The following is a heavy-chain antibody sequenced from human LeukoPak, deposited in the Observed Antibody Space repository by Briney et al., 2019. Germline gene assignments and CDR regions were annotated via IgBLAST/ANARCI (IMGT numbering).Heavy chain of an antibody. D-gene: IGHD2-2*01. CDR1: GFTFSSYG. CDR2: IWYDGSNK. J-gene: IGHJ4*02. Sequence: GGSLRLSCAASGFTFSSYGMHWVRQAPGKGLEWVAVIWYDGSNKYYADSVKGRFTISRDNSKNTLYLQMNSLRAEDTAVYYCARGAIVVVPASVVVVATVDFDYWGQGTLVTVSP. CDR3: ARGAIVVVPASVVVVATVDFDY. V-gene: IGHV3-33*01.